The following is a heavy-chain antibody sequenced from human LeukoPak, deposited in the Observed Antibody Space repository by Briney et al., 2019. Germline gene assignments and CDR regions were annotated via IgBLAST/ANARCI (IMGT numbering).Heavy chain of an antibody. D-gene: IGHD2-15*01. CDR1: GFTFSSNA. CDR2: ISGSGGAT. V-gene: IGHV3-23*01. J-gene: IGHJ4*02. CDR3: AKDRFCSGGSCYSDY. Sequence: PGGSLRLSCAASGFTFSSNAMSWVRQAPGKGLEWISSISGSGGATYYADSVKGRFTISIDNSKNTLYLQMNSLRAEDTAVYYCAKDRFCSGGSCYSDYRGQGTLVTVSS.